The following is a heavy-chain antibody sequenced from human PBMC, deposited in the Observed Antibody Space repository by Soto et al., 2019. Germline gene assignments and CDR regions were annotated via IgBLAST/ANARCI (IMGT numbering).Heavy chain of an antibody. J-gene: IGHJ5*02. V-gene: IGHV3-21*01. CDR2: ISSNSAYI. Sequence: GGSLGLSCAASGFTFRSFTMNWVRQAPGKGLEWVSTISSNSAYIYYTDALRGRFTISRDNAKNSLHLQMNSLRAEDTAVYYCTRDASRDSSARGWFDPWGPGTLVTVSS. CDR1: GFTFRSFT. CDR3: TRDASRDSSARGWFDP. D-gene: IGHD6-13*01.